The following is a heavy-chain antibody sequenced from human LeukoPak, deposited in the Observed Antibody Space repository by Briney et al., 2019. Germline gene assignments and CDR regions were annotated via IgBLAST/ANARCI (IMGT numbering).Heavy chain of an antibody. V-gene: IGHV3-48*03. CDR1: GFTLCSYE. D-gene: IGHD4-17*01. Sequence: GGSLSLSCAPSGFTLCSYEAIGVPHSPGKAGEWVSYLSRGGSTVYYADYVKGRFSISRDNAKNSLYLQMNSLRAEDTAVYYCARSLEDGNYGDYFDYWGQGTLVTVSS. CDR2: LSRGGSTV. CDR3: ARSLEDGNYGDYFDY. J-gene: IGHJ4*02.